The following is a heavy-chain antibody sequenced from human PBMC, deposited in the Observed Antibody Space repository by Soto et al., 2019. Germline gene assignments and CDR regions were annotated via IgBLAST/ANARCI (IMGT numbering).Heavy chain of an antibody. J-gene: IGHJ3*02. Sequence: EVQLVESGGGLVQPGGSLRLSCAASGFTFSSYSMNWVRQAPGKGLEWVSYISSSSSTIYYADSVKGRFTISRDNAKNSLYLQMNSLRAEDTAVYYWARSARVVVVVAATYAFDIWGQGTMVTVSS. CDR3: ARSARVVVVVAATYAFDI. V-gene: IGHV3-48*01. CDR2: ISSSSSTI. D-gene: IGHD2-15*01. CDR1: GFTFSSYS.